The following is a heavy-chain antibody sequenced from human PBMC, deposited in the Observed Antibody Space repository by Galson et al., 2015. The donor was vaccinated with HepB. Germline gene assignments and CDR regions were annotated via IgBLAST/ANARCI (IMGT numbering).Heavy chain of an antibody. D-gene: IGHD5-12*01. CDR2: ISWDGGST. CDR1: GFTFDDYT. Sequence: SLRLSCAASGFTFDDYTMHWVRQAPGKGLEWVSLISWDGGSTYYADSVKGRFTISRDNSKNSLYLRMNSLRTEDTALYYCAKDSGGYSGYGHFDYWGQGTLVTVSS. V-gene: IGHV3-43*01. CDR3: AKDSGGYSGYGHFDY. J-gene: IGHJ4*02.